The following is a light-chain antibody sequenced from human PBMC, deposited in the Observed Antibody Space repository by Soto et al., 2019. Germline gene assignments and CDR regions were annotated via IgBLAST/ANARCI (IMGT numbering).Light chain of an antibody. Sequence: EIVLTQSPGTLSLSPGERATLSCRASQSVSTNYLAWYQRKPGQAPRLLIYGASSRATDIPNRFSGSGSRTDFTLTITRLKAEDFAVYYCQQYGSSPPTFGQGTKVEIK. J-gene: IGKJ1*01. V-gene: IGKV3-20*01. CDR3: QQYGSSPPT. CDR2: GAS. CDR1: QSVSTNY.